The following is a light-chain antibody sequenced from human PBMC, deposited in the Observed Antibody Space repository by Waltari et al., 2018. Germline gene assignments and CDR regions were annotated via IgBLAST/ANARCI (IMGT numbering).Light chain of an antibody. CDR1: QPIYNKY. V-gene: IGKV3-20*01. Sequence: EIVLTQSPGTLSLSPGERAPLSCRARQPIYNKYLAWYHQNSGQAPRLLIYGASSRATGIPDRFSGSGSGTDFTLTISRLEPEDFAVYFCQQFGTSPPTGFGPGTRLDVK. CDR3: QQFGTSPPTG. J-gene: IGKJ3*01. CDR2: GAS.